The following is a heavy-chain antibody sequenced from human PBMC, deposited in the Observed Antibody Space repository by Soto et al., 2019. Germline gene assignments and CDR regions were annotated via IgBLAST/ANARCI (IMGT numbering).Heavy chain of an antibody. CDR2: ISTYNGNT. D-gene: IGHD3-16*01. Sequence: QVQLVQSGAEVKKPGASVKVSCKASGNTFSNDGITWVRQAPGQGLEWMGWISTYNGNTYYAQNLQGRVTMTTDTSTSTAYMELRSLRSGDTAVYFCARPAFRGVFWFDPWGQGTLVTVSS. J-gene: IGHJ5*02. V-gene: IGHV1-18*01. CDR1: GNTFSNDG. CDR3: ARPAFRGVFWFDP.